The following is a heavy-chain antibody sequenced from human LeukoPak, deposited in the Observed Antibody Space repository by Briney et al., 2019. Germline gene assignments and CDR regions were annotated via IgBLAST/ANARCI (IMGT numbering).Heavy chain of an antibody. Sequence: SETLSLTCTVSGGSISSSSYYWGWIRQPPGKGLEWIGSIYYSGSTYYNPSLKSRVTISVDTSKNQFSLKLSSVTAADTAVYYCARRPREYYYDSSGFPPFDYWGQGTLVTVSS. D-gene: IGHD3-22*01. V-gene: IGHV4-39*07. CDR1: GGSISSSSYY. CDR2: IYYSGST. CDR3: ARRPREYYYDSSGFPPFDY. J-gene: IGHJ4*02.